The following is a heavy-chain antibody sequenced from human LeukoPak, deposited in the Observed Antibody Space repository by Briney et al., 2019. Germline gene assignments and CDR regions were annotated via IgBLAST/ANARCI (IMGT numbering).Heavy chain of an antibody. CDR2: INHSGST. Sequence: SETLSLTCAVYGGSFSGYYWSWIRQPPGKGLEWIGEINHSGSTNYNPSLKSRATISVDTSKNQFSLKLSSVTAADTAVYYCARGRRVGKATTPFDYWGQGTLVTVSS. D-gene: IGHD1-1*01. CDR1: GGSFSGYY. V-gene: IGHV4-34*01. CDR3: ARGRRVGKATTPFDY. J-gene: IGHJ4*02.